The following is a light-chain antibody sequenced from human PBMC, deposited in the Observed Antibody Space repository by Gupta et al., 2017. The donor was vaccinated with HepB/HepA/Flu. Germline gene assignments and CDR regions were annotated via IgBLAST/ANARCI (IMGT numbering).Light chain of an antibody. CDR3: QVWDSSSDHPV. Sequence: SYVLTQLPSVSVAPGKTARITCGGHKIGSKSVHWYQQKPGQAPVLVVYDDRGRPSGIPERFSGSNYANTATLTISRVEAGDEADYFCQVWDSSSDHPVFGGGTKLTVL. CDR1: KIGSKS. J-gene: IGLJ3*02. V-gene: IGLV3-21*03. CDR2: DDR.